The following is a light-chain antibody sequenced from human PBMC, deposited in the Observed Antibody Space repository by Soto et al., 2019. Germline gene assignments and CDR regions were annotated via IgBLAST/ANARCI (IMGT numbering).Light chain of an antibody. J-gene: IGKJ5*01. CDR3: QQYHRSSIT. CDR2: DAS. Sequence: DIQMTQSPSTLSASVGDRVTITCRASQSLNNDLAWYQQKPGKAPNLLIYDASTLEHGVPSRFSGTGSGTEFTLAINSLQPDDFATYYCQQYHRSSITFGQGTRLEIK. V-gene: IGKV1-5*01. CDR1: QSLNND.